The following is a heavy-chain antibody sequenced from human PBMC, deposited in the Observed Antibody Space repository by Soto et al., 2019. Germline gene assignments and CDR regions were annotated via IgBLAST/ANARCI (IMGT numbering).Heavy chain of an antibody. CDR3: TRVGYSGSSSSWYYYYGMDV. CDR2: IRSKAYGGTT. V-gene: IGHV3-49*03. Sequence: GGSLRLSCTASGFTFGDYAMSWFRQAPGKGLEWVGFIRSKAYGGTTEYAASVKGRFTISRDDSKSIAYLQMNSLKTEDTAVYYCTRVGYSGSSSSWYYYYGMDVWGQGTTVTVSS. D-gene: IGHD6-6*01. CDR1: GFTFGDYA. J-gene: IGHJ6*02.